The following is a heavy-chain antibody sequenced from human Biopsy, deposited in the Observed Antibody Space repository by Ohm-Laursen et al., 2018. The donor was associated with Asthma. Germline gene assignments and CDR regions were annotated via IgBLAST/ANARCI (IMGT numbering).Heavy chain of an antibody. CDR3: ARAVSSSSYWYFDL. Sequence: GTLSLTCIVSGDAMSTSGSYWGWIRQSPGKGLEWIGGIYYSGRTYYNPSLECRVTISADTSKKHFSLKVTSVTAADTAVYYCARAVSSSSYWYFDLWGRGDLVTVSS. CDR1: GDAMSTSGSY. J-gene: IGHJ2*01. CDR2: IYYSGRT. D-gene: IGHD6-6*01. V-gene: IGHV4-39*02.